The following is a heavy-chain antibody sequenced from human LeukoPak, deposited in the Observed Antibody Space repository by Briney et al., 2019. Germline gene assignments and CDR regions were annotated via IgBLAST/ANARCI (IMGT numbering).Heavy chain of an antibody. Sequence: GGSLRLSCAASGFTFSSYWTSWVRQAPGKGLEWVANIKQDGSEKYYVDSVKGRFTISRDNAKNSLYLQMNSLRAEDTAVYYCARGLPTPTYYDFWSGSVQTYYFDYWGQGTLVTVSS. J-gene: IGHJ4*02. D-gene: IGHD3-3*01. CDR2: IKQDGSEK. CDR1: GFTFSSYW. V-gene: IGHV3-7*03. CDR3: ARGLPTPTYYDFWSGSVQTYYFDY.